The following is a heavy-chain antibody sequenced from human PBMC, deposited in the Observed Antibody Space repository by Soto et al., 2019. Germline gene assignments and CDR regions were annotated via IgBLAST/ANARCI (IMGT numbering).Heavy chain of an antibody. J-gene: IGHJ6*02. CDR1: GYSFTSYW. CDR2: IDPSDSYT. Sequence: GESLKISCKGSGYSFTSYWISWVRQMPGKGLEWMGRIDPSDSYTNYSPSFQGHVTISADKSISTAYLQWSSLKASDTAMYYCARRNYDFWSVLTLLAGMDVWGQGTTVIVSS. CDR3: ARRNYDFWSVLTLLAGMDV. V-gene: IGHV5-10-1*01. D-gene: IGHD3-3*01.